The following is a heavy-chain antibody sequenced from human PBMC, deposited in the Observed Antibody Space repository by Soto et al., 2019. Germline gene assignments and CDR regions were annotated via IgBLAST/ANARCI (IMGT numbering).Heavy chain of an antibody. Sequence: QVQLVQSGAEVKKPGASVKVSCKASGYTFTSYAMHWVRQAPGQRLEWMGWINAGNGNTKYSQKFQGRVTXXRXXSASTAYMELSSLRSEDTAVYYCARTLVGATPADYWGQGTLVTVSS. J-gene: IGHJ4*02. CDR3: ARTLVGATPADY. CDR2: INAGNGNT. V-gene: IGHV1-3*01. CDR1: GYTFTSYA. D-gene: IGHD1-26*01.